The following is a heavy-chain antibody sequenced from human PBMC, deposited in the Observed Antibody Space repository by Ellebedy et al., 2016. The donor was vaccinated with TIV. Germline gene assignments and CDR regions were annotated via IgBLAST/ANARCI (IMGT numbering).Heavy chain of an antibody. V-gene: IGHV6-1*01. D-gene: IGHD6-19*01. J-gene: IGHJ4*02. CDR3: ARYNSGSKTFDY. CDR1: GASVSINNAA. CDR2: TYYRSTWFN. Sequence: SQTLSLTCAISGASVSINNAAWNWIRQSPSRGLEWLGRTYYRSTWFNEYAVSVRSRITISPDTSKNQFSLQLKSVTAEDTAVYYCARYNSGSKTFDYWGQGALVTVSS.